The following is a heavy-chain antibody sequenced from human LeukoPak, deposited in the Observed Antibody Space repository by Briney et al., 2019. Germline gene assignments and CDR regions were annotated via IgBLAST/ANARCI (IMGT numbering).Heavy chain of an antibody. CDR3: ARDTPSSNRYFDY. CDR1: GFTFSSYG. Sequence: GGSLRLSCAASGFTFSSYGMHWVRQAPGKGLEWVAFIHYDGTNQYYADSVKGRFTISRDNAKNSLYLQMNSLRAEDTAVYYCARDTPSSNRYFDYWGQGTLVTASS. V-gene: IGHV3-30*02. D-gene: IGHD2/OR15-2a*01. J-gene: IGHJ4*02. CDR2: IHYDGTNQ.